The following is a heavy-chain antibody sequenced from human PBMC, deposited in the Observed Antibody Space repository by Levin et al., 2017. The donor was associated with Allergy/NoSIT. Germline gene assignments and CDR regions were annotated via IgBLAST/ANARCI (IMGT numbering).Heavy chain of an antibody. V-gene: IGHV1-69*06. CDR3: ASGRTLTDYGDNDFDY. D-gene: IGHD4-17*01. J-gene: IGHJ4*02. CDR1: GGTFSSYA. Sequence: ASVKVSCKASGGTFSSYAISWVRQAPGQGLEWMGGIIPIFGTANYAQKFQGRVTITADKSTSTAYMELSSLRSEDTAVYYCASGRTLTDYGDNDFDYWGQGTLVTVSS. CDR2: IIPIFGTA.